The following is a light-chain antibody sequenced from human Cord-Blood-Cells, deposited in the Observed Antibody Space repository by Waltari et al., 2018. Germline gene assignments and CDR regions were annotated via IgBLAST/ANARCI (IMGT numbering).Light chain of an antibody. CDR1: QGISSY. V-gene: IGKV1-9*01. CDR2: AAS. CDR3: QQLNSYPRT. J-gene: IGKJ1*01. Sequence: DIQLTQSPSFLSASVGDRVPITCRASQGISSYLAWYQQQPGKAPKLLIYAASTLQSGVPSRFSGSGSGTEFTLTISSLQPEDFATYYCQQLNSYPRTFGQGTKVEIK.